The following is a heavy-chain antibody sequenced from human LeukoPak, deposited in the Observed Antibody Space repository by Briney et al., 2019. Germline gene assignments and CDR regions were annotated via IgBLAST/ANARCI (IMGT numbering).Heavy chain of an antibody. J-gene: IGHJ4*02. CDR2: VYYTGST. CDR3: ARHFAYSSSSYFDY. V-gene: IGHV4-59*08. Sequence: ASETLSLTCSVSGGSVSNYYWSWIRQPPGKGLEWIGYVYYTGSTNYNPSLKSRVTMFEDKSKNQFSLRLYSVAVADTAVYYCARHFAYSSSSYFDYWGQGSLVTVSS. CDR1: GGSVSNYY. D-gene: IGHD6-6*01.